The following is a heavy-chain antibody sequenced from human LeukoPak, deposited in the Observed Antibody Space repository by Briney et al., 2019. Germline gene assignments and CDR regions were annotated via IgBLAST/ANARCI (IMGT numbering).Heavy chain of an antibody. V-gene: IGHV1-24*01. CDR2: FDPEDGET. CDR3: ARGTVVAATGWFDP. J-gene: IGHJ5*02. CDR1: GYTLTELS. Sequence: EASVKVSCKVSGYTLTELSMHWVRQAPGKGLEWMGGFDPEDGETIYAQKFQGRVTITRDTSASTAYMELSSLRSEDTAVYYCARGTVVAATGWFDPWGQGTLVTVSS. D-gene: IGHD2-15*01.